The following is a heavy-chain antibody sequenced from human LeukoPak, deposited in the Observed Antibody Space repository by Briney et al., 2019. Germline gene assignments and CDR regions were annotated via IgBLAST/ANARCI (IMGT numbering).Heavy chain of an antibody. CDR1: GGSISSYY. J-gene: IGHJ4*02. V-gene: IGHV4-59*01. D-gene: IGHD5-12*01. CDR2: IYYSGST. Sequence: SETLSLTCTVSGGSISSYYWSWIRQPPGKGLEWIGYIYYSGSTNYNPSLKSRVTISVDTSKNQFSLKLSSVTAADTAMYCCARVSGYDWESFYDYWGQGSLVTVFS. CDR3: ARVSGYDWESFYDY.